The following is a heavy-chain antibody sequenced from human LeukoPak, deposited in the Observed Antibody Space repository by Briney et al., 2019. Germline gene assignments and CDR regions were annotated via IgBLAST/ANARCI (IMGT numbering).Heavy chain of an antibody. J-gene: IGHJ6*03. CDR3: ARRGGGRDYYYMDV. Sequence: GESLKISCKGSGYIFPNYWIGWVRQMPGKGLEWMGIIYAGDSDTTCSPSFQGQVTISADKSISTVYLQWSNLKASDTATYYCARRGGGRDYYYMDVWGKGTTVTVSS. CDR1: GYIFPNYW. V-gene: IGHV5-51*01. D-gene: IGHD3-16*01. CDR2: IYAGDSDT.